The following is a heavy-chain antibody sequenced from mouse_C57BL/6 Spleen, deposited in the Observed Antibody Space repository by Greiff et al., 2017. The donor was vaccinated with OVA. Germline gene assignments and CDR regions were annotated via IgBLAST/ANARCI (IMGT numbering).Heavy chain of an antibody. Sequence: VKLMESGAELARPGASVKMSCKASGYTFTSYTMHWVKQRPGQGLEWIGYINPSSGYTKYNQKFKDKATLTADKSSSTAYMQLSSLTSEDSAVYYCSYYYSSSYAFDYWGQGTTLTVSS. CDR1: GYTFTSYT. CDR2: INPSSGYT. D-gene: IGHD1-1*01. CDR3: SYYYSSSYAFDY. V-gene: IGHV1-4*01. J-gene: IGHJ2*01.